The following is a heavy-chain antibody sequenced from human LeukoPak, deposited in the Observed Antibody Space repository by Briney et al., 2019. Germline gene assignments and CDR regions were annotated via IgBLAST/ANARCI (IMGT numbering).Heavy chain of an antibody. V-gene: IGHV5-51*01. Sequence: GESLKISCKGSGYSFTSYWIGWVRQMPRKGLEWMGIIYPGDSDTRYSPSFQGQVTISADKSISTAYLQWSSLKASDTAMYYCARRITIFGVVSDYFDYWGQGTLVTVSS. CDR2: IYPGDSDT. CDR1: GYSFTSYW. D-gene: IGHD3-3*01. J-gene: IGHJ4*02. CDR3: ARRITIFGVVSDYFDY.